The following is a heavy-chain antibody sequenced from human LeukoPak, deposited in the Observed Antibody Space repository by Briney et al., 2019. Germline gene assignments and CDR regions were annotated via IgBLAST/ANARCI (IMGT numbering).Heavy chain of an antibody. CDR1: GFTFDDYG. CDR3: ASILWFGEFHDAFDI. V-gene: IGHV3-20*04. J-gene: IGHJ3*02. CDR2: INWNGGST. Sequence: GGSLRLSCAASGFTFDDYGMSWVRQAPGKGLEWVSGINWNGGSTGYADSVKGRFTISRDNAKNSLYLQMNSLRAEDTALYYCASILWFGEFHDAFDIWGQGTMVTVSS. D-gene: IGHD3-10*01.